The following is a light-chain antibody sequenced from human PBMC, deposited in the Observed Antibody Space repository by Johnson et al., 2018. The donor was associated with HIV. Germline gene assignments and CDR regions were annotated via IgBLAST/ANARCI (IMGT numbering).Light chain of an antibody. J-gene: IGLJ1*01. CDR2: ENN. V-gene: IGLV1-51*02. Sequence: QSVLTQPPSVSAAPGQKVTISCSGSSSNNGNNYISWYQHLPGTAPKLLIYENNKRPSGIADRFSGSKSGTSATLGITGLQTGDEADYYCGTWDSSLSAHYVFGTGTKVTVL. CDR1: SSNNGNNY. CDR3: GTWDSSLSAHYV.